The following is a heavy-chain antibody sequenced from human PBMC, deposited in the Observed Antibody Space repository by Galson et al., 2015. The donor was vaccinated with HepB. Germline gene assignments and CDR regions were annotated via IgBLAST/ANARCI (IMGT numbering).Heavy chain of an antibody. CDR1: GYTFTSYD. J-gene: IGHJ3*02. Sequence: SVKVSCKASGYTFTSYDMRWVRQAPGQGLEWMGIISPSSGSTSYAQKLQGRVTMTRDTSTSTVYMELSSLRSEDTAVYYCARANSGNPGGAFDIWGQGTMVTVSS. CDR2: ISPSSGST. V-gene: IGHV1-46*04. CDR3: ARANSGNPGGAFDI. D-gene: IGHD4-23*01.